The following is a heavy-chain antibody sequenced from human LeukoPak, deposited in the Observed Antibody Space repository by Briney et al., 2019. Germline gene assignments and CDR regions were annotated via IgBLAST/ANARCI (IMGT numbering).Heavy chain of an antibody. CDR1: GFTFSGYS. Sequence: PGGSLRLSCAASGFTFSGYSMNWVRQAPGKGLEWVSSISSSSSYIYYADSVKGRFTISRDNAKNSLYLQMNSLRAEDTAVYYCARGGSSGWSNYYWGQGTLVTVSS. D-gene: IGHD6-19*01. CDR3: ARGGSSGWSNYY. CDR2: ISSSSSYI. V-gene: IGHV3-21*01. J-gene: IGHJ4*02.